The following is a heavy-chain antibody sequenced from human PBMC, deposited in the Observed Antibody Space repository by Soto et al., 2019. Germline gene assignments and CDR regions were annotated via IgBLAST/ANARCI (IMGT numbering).Heavy chain of an antibody. Sequence: PSETLSLTCTVSGGSISSSDYYWTWIRQHPGKGLEWIGYIYYSGSTYYNPSLKSRVTISVDTSENQFSLKLSSVTVADTAVYYCARDGLLVGATNYGRIFDYWGQGMLVTVSS. D-gene: IGHD1-26*01. V-gene: IGHV4-31*03. J-gene: IGHJ4*02. CDR1: GGSISSSDYY. CDR3: ARDGLLVGATNYGRIFDY. CDR2: IYYSGST.